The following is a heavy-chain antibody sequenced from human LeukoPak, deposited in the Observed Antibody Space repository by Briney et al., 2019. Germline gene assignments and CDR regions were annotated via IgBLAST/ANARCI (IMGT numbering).Heavy chain of an antibody. V-gene: IGHV3-64*01. J-gene: IGHJ4*02. CDR1: GFTFSSYA. Sequence: GGSLRLSCAASGFTFSSYAMHWVRQAPGKGLEYVSAISSNGGSTYYANSVKGRFTISRDNSKNTLYLQMGSLRAEDMAVYYCARGQYYYDSSGDFDYWGQGTLVTVSS. CDR2: ISSNGGST. D-gene: IGHD3-22*01. CDR3: ARGQYYYDSSGDFDY.